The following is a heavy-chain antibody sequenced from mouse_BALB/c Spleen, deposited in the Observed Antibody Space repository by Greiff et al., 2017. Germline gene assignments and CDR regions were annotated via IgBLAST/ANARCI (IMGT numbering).Heavy chain of an antibody. V-gene: IGHV5-6-5*01. J-gene: IGHJ4*01. D-gene: IGHD2-1*01. CDR2: ISSGGST. CDR3: ARRDGNYDYYAMDY. CDR1: GFTFSSYA. Sequence: EVQLVESGGGLVKPGGSLKLSCAASGFTFSSYAMSWVRQTPEKRLEWVASISSGGSTYYPDSVKGRFTISRDNARNILYLQMSSLRSEDTAMYYCARRDGNYDYYAMDYWGQGTSVTVSS.